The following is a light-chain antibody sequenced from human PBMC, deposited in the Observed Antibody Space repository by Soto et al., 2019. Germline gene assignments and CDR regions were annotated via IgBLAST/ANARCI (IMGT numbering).Light chain of an antibody. CDR1: QNVNSL. J-gene: IGKJ2*03. CDR3: HQYESYS. V-gene: IGKV1-5*03. Sequence: DIQVTQSPSTLSASVGDRVTITCRASQNVNSLLAWYQQKPGKAPKLLIYKASNLESGVPSRCSGSGSGTEFTLTISSLQPDDFATYYCHQYESYSFGQGTKLESK. CDR2: KAS.